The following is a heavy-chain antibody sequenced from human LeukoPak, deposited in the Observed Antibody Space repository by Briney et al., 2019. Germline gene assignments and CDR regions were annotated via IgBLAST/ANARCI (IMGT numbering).Heavy chain of an antibody. V-gene: IGHV3-23*01. Sequence: GGSLRLSCAASGFTFSTYAMSWVRRVPGKGLEWVSSISVDGYSTYYADSVKGRFTISRDNSKNTLYLQMNSLRAEDTALYYCARMGGGTFGDCWGQETLVTVSS. CDR3: ARMGGGTFGDC. CDR1: GFTFSTYA. J-gene: IGHJ4*02. CDR2: ISVDGYST. D-gene: IGHD2-15*01.